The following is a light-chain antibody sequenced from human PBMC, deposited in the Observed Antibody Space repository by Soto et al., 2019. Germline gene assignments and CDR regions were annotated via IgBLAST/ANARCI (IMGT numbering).Light chain of an antibody. CDR3: QRYNSYSEA. CDR1: QTISSW. V-gene: IGKV1-5*03. Sequence: GSVGDRVPITCRASQTISSWLAWYQQKPGKAPKLLIYKASTLKSGVPSIFSGSGSGTEFTLTISSLQPDDFATYYCQRYNSYSEAFGQGTKVDIK. J-gene: IGKJ1*01. CDR2: KAS.